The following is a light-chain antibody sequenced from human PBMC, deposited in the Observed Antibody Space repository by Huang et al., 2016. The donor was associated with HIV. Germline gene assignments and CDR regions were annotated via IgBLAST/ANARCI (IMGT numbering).Light chain of an antibody. CDR1: QGVSNN. V-gene: IGKV3D-15*01. CDR2: GAS. CDR3: QHYNNWPPWT. Sequence: EIVMTQSPATLSVSPGERATLSCRASQGVSNNIAWYQQKPGQTPRLLIHGASTRATGIAAKVSGRGSGTDITLTITSLQPEDSAVYYCQHYNNWPPWTFGPGTQVEI. J-gene: IGKJ1*01.